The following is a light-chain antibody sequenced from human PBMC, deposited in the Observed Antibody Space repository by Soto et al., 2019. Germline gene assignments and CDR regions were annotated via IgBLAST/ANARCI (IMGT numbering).Light chain of an antibody. V-gene: IGKV2-30*01. CDR2: KVS. CDR1: QSLVYSDGNTY. CDR3: MQGTHWPPT. Sequence: DVVMTQSPLSLPVTLGQPASISCRSSQSLVYSDGNTYLNWFQQRPGQSTRRLIYKVSNRDSGVPDRVSGSGSGTDFTLKISRVEAEDVGVYYCMQGTHWPPTFGQGTRLEIK. J-gene: IGKJ5*01.